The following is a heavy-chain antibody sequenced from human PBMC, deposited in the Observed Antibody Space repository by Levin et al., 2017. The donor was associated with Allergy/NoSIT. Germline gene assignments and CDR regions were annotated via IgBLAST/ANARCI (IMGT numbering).Heavy chain of an antibody. CDR1: GFSVSDNY. V-gene: IGHV3-66*02. D-gene: IGHD6-13*01. J-gene: IGHJ4*02. CDR3: ASALLQRIPAAGIGDY. CDR2: IYRRGDT. Sequence: PGGSLRLSCAASGFSVSDNYMTWVRRAPGKGLEWVSGIYRRGDTYYADSVRGRFTISRDSSTNTLYLQMSRLRTEDTAVYYCASALLQRIPAAGIGDYWGQGTLVTVSS.